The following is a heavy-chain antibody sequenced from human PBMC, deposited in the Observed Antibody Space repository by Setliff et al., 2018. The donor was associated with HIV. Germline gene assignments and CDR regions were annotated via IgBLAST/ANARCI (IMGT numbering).Heavy chain of an antibody. Sequence: ASVKVSCKASSNTFINDVFNWVRQAPGQGLEWMGWISVYNGKGNYAQKFQDRISMTTDTSTSTVYMELRSLVSDDTAVYYCARRATTGDYHHFFDYWGQGTLVTVSS. D-gene: IGHD4-17*01. J-gene: IGHJ4*02. CDR3: ARRATTGDYHHFFDY. V-gene: IGHV1-18*04. CDR1: SNTFINDV. CDR2: ISVYNGKG.